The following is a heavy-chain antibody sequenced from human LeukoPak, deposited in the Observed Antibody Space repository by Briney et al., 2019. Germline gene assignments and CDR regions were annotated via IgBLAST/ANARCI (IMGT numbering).Heavy chain of an antibody. J-gene: IGHJ4*02. CDR2: IYYSGST. Sequence: PSETLSLTCTVSGGSISSYYWSWIRQPPGKGLEWIGYIYYSGSTNYNPSLKSRVTISVDTSKNQFSLKLSSVTAADTAVYYCARGSGGYSGYDYVDYWGQGTLVTVSS. CDR1: GGSISSYY. D-gene: IGHD5-12*01. V-gene: IGHV4-59*12. CDR3: ARGSGGYSGYDYVDY.